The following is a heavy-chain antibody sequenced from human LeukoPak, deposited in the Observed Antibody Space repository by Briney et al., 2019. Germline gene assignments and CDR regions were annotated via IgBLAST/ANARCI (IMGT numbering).Heavy chain of an antibody. CDR2: ISGSGGST. D-gene: IGHD3-22*01. CDR1: GFTFSSYA. Sequence: GGSLRLSCAASGFTFSSYAMSWVRQAPGKGLEWVSAISGSGGSTYYADSVKGRFTISRDNSKNTLYLQMNSLRAEDTAMYYCARGGGYYFGHPYYFDYWGQGTLVTVSS. V-gene: IGHV3-23*01. CDR3: ARGGGYYFGHPYYFDY. J-gene: IGHJ4*02.